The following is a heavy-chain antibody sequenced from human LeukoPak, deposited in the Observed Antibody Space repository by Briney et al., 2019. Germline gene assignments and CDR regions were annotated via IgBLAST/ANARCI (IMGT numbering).Heavy chain of an antibody. CDR3: ARTYYDILTGYSPLDY. J-gene: IGHJ4*02. CDR2: INPNSGGT. D-gene: IGHD3-9*01. CDR1: GYTFTGYY. Sequence: ASVKVSCKASGYTFTGYYMRWVRQAPGQGLEWMGWINPNSGGTNYAQKFQGRVTMTRDTSISTAYMELSRLRSDDTAVYYCARTYYDILTGYSPLDYWGQGTLVTVSS. V-gene: IGHV1-2*02.